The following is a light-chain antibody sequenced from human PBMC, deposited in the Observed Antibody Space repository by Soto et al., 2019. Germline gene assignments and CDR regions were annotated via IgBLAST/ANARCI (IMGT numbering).Light chain of an antibody. CDR2: GAS. V-gene: IGKV3-20*01. CDR3: HLYDTSHGA. CDR1: QNVRSDY. Sequence: EIALTQSPATLSLCPGARATLSWLASQNVRSDYVAGYQHKPGQAPALLIYGASTRAADIPDRFSGSGSGTDFSLTISRLEPEDFAVYYCHLYDTSHGAFGQGTKVDIK. J-gene: IGKJ1*01.